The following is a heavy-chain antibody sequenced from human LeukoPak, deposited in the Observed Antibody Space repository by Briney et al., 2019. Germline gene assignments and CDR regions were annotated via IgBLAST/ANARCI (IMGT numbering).Heavy chain of an antibody. CDR1: GFTFNTQD. D-gene: IGHD6-19*01. CDR2: ITIAGGT. J-gene: IGHJ4*02. Sequence: GGSLRLSCAASGFTFNTQDMRWVRQAPGKGLEWVSSITIAGGTFYADSVRGRFTISRDNSKNTLDLQMNSLRVEDMAVYYCGKGRVSEWGQGTLVTVSS. V-gene: IGHV3-23*01. CDR3: GKGRVSE.